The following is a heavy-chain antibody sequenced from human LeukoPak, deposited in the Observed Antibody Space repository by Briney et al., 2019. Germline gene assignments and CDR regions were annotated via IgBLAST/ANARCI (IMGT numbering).Heavy chain of an antibody. Sequence: SQTLSLTCVISGDSVPSNSAAWNWIRQSPSRGLEWLGRTYYRSKWYNDYALSVQSRVIINPDTSKNQFSLQLNSVTPEDTAVYYCARAGYSSSLGDYFDYWGQGTLVTVSS. CDR2: TYYRSKWYN. J-gene: IGHJ4*02. CDR1: GDSVPSNSAA. CDR3: ARAGYSSSLGDYFDY. D-gene: IGHD6-13*01. V-gene: IGHV6-1*01.